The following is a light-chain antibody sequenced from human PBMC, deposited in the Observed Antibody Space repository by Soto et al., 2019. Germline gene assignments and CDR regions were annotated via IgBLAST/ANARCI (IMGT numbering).Light chain of an antibody. J-gene: IGKJ3*01. Sequence: DIQMTQSPSSLSASVGDRVTMTCRASQDISNYVAWYQQKPGEVPKLLIYAASTLQSGVPARFSGGGFGTDFTLTISSQLPEDVATYYCQRYHSALLTFGPGTKVDLK. CDR2: AAS. CDR1: QDISNY. V-gene: IGKV1-27*01. CDR3: QRYHSALLT.